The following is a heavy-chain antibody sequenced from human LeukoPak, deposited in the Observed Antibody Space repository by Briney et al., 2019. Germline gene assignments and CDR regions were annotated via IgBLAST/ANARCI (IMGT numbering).Heavy chain of an antibody. CDR1: GFTFSDYY. Sequence: GGSLRLSCAASGFTFSDYYMSWIRQAPGKGLEWVSYISSSSSYTNYADSVKGRFTISRDNAKNSLYLQMNSLRAEDTAVYYCARGRIAAASYFDYWGQGTLVTVSS. CDR2: ISSSSSYT. CDR3: ARGRIAAASYFDY. J-gene: IGHJ4*02. D-gene: IGHD6-13*01. V-gene: IGHV3-11*06.